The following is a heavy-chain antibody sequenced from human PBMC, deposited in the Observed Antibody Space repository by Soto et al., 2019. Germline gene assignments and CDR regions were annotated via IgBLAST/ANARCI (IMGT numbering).Heavy chain of an antibody. D-gene: IGHD3-22*01. V-gene: IGHV1-2*04. CDR3: AIDFSSSGYYPTPFDY. Sequence: ASVKVSCKASGYTFTGYYMHWVRQAPGQGLEWMGWINPNSGGTNYAQKFQGWVTMTRDTSISTAYMELSRLRSDDTAVYYCAIDFSSSGYYPTPFDYWGQGTLVTVSS. CDR2: INPNSGGT. CDR1: GYTFTGYY. J-gene: IGHJ4*02.